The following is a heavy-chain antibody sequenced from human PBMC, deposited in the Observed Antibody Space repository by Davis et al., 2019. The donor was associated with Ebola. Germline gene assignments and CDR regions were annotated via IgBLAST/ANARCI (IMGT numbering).Heavy chain of an antibody. CDR1: GGTFSSYA. V-gene: IGHV1-69*13. CDR3: ASVPALTYYYYMDV. D-gene: IGHD2-2*01. CDR2: IIPIFGTA. Sequence: SVKVSCKASGGTFSSYAISWVRQAPGQGLEWMGGIIPIFGTANYAQKFQGRVTITADESTSTAYMELSSLRSEDTAVYYCASVPALTYYYYMDVWGKGTTVTVSS. J-gene: IGHJ6*03.